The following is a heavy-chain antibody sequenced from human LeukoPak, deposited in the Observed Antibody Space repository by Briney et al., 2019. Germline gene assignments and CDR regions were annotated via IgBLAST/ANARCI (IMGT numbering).Heavy chain of an antibody. CDR1: GFTFSSYA. CDR2: ISGSGGST. J-gene: IGHJ4*02. D-gene: IGHD2-2*02. Sequence: GGSLRLSCAASGFTFSSYAMSCVRQAPGKGLEWVLAISGSGGSTYYADSVKGRFTISRDNSKNTLYLQMNSLRAEDTAVYYCARGSKRGYCSSTSCYTGPLDYWGQGTLVTVSS. CDR3: ARGSKRGYCSSTSCYTGPLDY. V-gene: IGHV3-23*01.